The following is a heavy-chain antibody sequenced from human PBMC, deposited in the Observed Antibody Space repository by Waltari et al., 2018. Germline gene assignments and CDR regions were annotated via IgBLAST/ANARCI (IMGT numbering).Heavy chain of an antibody. Sequence: EVQLVQSGAEVKKPGATVKLSCKVSGYTFTDYYMHWVQQAPGKGLEWMGLVDPEDGETRYAEKFQGRVTITADTSTDTAYMELSSLRSEDTAMYYCATASTPSTIFGVVKGPIDIWGQGTMVTVSS. D-gene: IGHD3-3*01. V-gene: IGHV1-69-2*01. CDR3: ATASTPSTIFGVVKGPIDI. CDR1: GYTFTDYY. J-gene: IGHJ3*02. CDR2: VDPEDGET.